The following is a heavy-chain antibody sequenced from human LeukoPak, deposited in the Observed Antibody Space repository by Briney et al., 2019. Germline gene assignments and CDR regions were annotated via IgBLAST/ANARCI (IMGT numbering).Heavy chain of an antibody. Sequence: SETLSLTCTVSGGSISRTSYCRGWIRQPPGKGLEWIGSIYYTGSNYYNPSLKSRVTISLDTSKNQFSLRLSSVTAADTAVYYCARHKLWAAAGYHWFDPWGQGTLVTVSS. D-gene: IGHD6-13*01. V-gene: IGHV4-39*01. CDR3: ARHKLWAAAGYHWFDP. CDR1: GGSISRTSYC. CDR2: IYYTGSN. J-gene: IGHJ5*02.